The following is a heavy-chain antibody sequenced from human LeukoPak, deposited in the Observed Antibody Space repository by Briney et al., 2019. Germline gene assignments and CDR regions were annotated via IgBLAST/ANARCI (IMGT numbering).Heavy chain of an antibody. CDR1: GFTFDDYA. CDR3: AKDTGNYDLYLQH. J-gene: IGHJ1*01. Sequence: GGSLRLSCAASGFTFDDYAMHWVRQAPGKGLEWVSLISGDGGSTYYADSVKGRFTISRDKNSLYLQMNSPRTEDTALYYCAKDTGNYDLYLQHWGQGTLVTVSS. CDR2: ISGDGGST. D-gene: IGHD3-10*01. V-gene: IGHV3-43*02.